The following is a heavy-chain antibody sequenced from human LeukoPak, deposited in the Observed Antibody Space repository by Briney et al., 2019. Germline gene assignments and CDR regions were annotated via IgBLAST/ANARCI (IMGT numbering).Heavy chain of an antibody. CDR1: GFTFTSSA. D-gene: IGHD2-15*01. CDR2: IVVGSGNT. Sequence: GASVKVSCKASGFTFTSSAMQWVRQARGQRLEWIGWIVVGSGNTNYAQKFRERVTITRDMSTSTAYMELSSLRSEDTAVYYCAAGWVCSGGSCYYYFDYWGQGTLVTVSS. J-gene: IGHJ4*02. CDR3: AAGWVCSGGSCYYYFDY. V-gene: IGHV1-58*02.